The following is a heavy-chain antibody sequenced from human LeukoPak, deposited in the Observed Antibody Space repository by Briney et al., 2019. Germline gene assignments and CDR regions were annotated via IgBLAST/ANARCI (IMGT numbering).Heavy chain of an antibody. V-gene: IGHV3-7*01. D-gene: IGHD1-26*01. CDR1: GFMFRKFW. Sequence: PGGSLRLSCAASGFMFRKFWMNWVRQAPGKGLEWVAHIKDDGNVQYYVDSVRGRFTISRDNAKDSVYLQMDSLTAEDTAVYYCVSLRRIVPTTSVHWGQGTVVTVSS. J-gene: IGHJ4*02. CDR3: VSLRRIVPTTSVH. CDR2: IKDDGNVQ.